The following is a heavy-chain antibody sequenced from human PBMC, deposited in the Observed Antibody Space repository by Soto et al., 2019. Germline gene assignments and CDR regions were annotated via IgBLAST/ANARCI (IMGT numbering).Heavy chain of an antibody. J-gene: IGHJ5*02. CDR3: ARQRRDYGSGSLGWFDP. Sequence: QLQLQESGPGLVKPSETLSLTCTVSGGSISSSSYYWGWIRQPPGKGLEWIGSIYYSGSTYYNPSLKRRVTISVDTSKNQFSLKLSSVTAADTAVYYCARQRRDYGSGSLGWFDPWGQGTLVTVSS. CDR2: IYYSGST. CDR1: GGSISSSSYY. D-gene: IGHD3-10*01. V-gene: IGHV4-39*01.